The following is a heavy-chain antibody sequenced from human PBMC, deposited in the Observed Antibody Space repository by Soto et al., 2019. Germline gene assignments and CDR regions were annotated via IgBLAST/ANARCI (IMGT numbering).Heavy chain of an antibody. CDR1: GGSVSSGSYY. CDR2: IYYSGST. V-gene: IGHV4-61*01. J-gene: IGHJ3*02. D-gene: IGHD4-17*01. Sequence: QVQLQESGPGLVKPSETLSLTCTVSGGSVSSGSYYWSWIRQPPGKGLEWIGYIYYSGSTNYNPSLKSRVTISVDTSKNQFSLKLSSVTDADTAVYYCARGRRGTTVPIDAFDIWGQGTMVTVSS. CDR3: ARGRRGTTVPIDAFDI.